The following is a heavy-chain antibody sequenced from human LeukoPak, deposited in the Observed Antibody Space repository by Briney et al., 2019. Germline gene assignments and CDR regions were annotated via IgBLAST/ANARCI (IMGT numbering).Heavy chain of an antibody. CDR2: ITGNNGYT. J-gene: IGHJ4*02. V-gene: IGHV1-18*01. CDR1: GYTFTSHG. Sequence: EASVKVSCKAAGYTFTSHGFIWLRQAPGQGLEWMGWITGNNGYTKYAQELQGRVTMTTDTSTSTAYMELRSLRSDDTAVYYCAKVHCISTNCNHIWTYVDYWGQGTLVTVSS. CDR3: AKVHCISTNCNHIWTYVDY. D-gene: IGHD2-2*01.